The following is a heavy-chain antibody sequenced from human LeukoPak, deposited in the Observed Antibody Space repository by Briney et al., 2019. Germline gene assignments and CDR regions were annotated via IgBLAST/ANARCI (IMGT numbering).Heavy chain of an antibody. D-gene: IGHD3-10*01. V-gene: IGHV3-21*01. CDR1: GFTFSSYS. CDR3: ARDCGMVRGIKNYYGMDV. Sequence: PGGSLRLSCAASGFTFSSYSMNRVRQAPGKGLELVSSISSSNSYIYYADSVKGRFTISRDNAKNSLYLQMNSLRAEDTAVYYCARDCGMVRGIKNYYGMDVWGQGTTVTVSS. J-gene: IGHJ6*02. CDR2: ISSSNSYI.